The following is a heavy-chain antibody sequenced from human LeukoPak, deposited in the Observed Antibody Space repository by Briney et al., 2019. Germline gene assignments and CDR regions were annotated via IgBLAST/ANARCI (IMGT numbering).Heavy chain of an antibody. V-gene: IGHV4-59*08. CDR1: GGSISSYY. CDR3: ASRSTYYYGSGSYYWSY. D-gene: IGHD3-10*01. J-gene: IGHJ4*02. Sequence: SETLSLTCTVSGGSISSYYWSWIRQPPGKGLEWIGYIYYSGSTNYNPSLKSRVTISVDTSKNQFSLKLRSVTAADTAVYYCASRSTYYYGSGSYYWSYWGQGTLVTVSS. CDR2: IYYSGST.